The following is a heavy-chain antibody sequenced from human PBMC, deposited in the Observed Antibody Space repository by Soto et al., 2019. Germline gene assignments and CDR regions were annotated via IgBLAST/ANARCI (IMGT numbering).Heavy chain of an antibody. CDR3: VRDGTKTLRDWFDP. CDR1: GASISGFY. CDR2: IYATGTT. Sequence: SETLSLTCTVSGASISGFYWSWIRKSAGKGLEWIGRIYATGTTDYNPSLKSRVMMSVDTSKKQFSLKLRSVTAADTAVYYCVRDGTKTLRDWFDPWGQGISVTVPQ. J-gene: IGHJ5*02. V-gene: IGHV4-4*07. D-gene: IGHD1-1*01.